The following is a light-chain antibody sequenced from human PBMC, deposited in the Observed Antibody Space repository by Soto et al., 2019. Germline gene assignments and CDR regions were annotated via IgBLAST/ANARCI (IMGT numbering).Light chain of an antibody. CDR3: AAWDDSLSGRVV. CDR1: GSDVGSNY. J-gene: IGLJ2*01. Sequence: QSVLTQPPSASGTPGQRVTISCSGSGSDVGSNYVYWNQQLPGTAPKLLIYRNNQRPSVVPDRFSGSKSGTSASLAISGLRSEVEADYYCAAWDDSLSGRVVFGGGTKLTVL. CDR2: RNN. V-gene: IGLV1-47*01.